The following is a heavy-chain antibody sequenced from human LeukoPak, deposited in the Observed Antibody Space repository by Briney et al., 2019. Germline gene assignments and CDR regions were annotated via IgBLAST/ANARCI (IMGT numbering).Heavy chain of an antibody. CDR2: INSDGSST. V-gene: IGHV3-74*01. CDR1: GFTVSAYS. CDR3: ARDTFGGIIAFDY. J-gene: IGHJ4*02. D-gene: IGHD3-16*01. Sequence: GGSLRLSCAASGFTVSAYSMGWVRQAPGKGLVWVSRINSDGSSTSYADSVKGRFTISRDNAKNTVYLQMNSLRPEDTALYYCARDTFGGIIAFDYWGQGTLVTVSS.